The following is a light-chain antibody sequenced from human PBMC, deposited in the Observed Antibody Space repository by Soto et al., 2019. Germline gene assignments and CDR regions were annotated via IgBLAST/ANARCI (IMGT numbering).Light chain of an antibody. CDR1: QTVGKNY. CDR2: GAS. CDR3: QQYDSSPRT. V-gene: IGKV3-20*01. Sequence: EIVLTQSPGTLSVSPGDGATLSCRASQTVGKNYLAWYQQRPGQAPRLLIHGASSSATGIPDRFSGSGSGTEFTLTICRLEPEDFAVYYCQQYDSSPRTFGQGTKVDI. J-gene: IGKJ1*01.